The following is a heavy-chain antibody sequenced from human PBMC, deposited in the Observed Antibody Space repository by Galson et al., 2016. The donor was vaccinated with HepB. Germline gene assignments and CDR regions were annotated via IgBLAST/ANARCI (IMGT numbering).Heavy chain of an antibody. CDR1: GFSLSTSGVG. Sequence: PALVKPTQTLTLTCTFSGFSLSTSGVGVGWIRQPPGKVLEWLALIYWDDDKRYSPSLKSRLTITKDTSKNQVVLTMTNMDPADTATYYCARFNHFAYFRGFAYWGQGAMVTVSS. V-gene: IGHV2-5*02. CDR3: ARFNHFAYFRGFAY. CDR2: IYWDDDK. J-gene: IGHJ4*02. D-gene: IGHD2/OR15-2a*01.